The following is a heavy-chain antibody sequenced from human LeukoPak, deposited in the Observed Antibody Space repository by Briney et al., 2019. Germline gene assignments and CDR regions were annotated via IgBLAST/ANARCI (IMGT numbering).Heavy chain of an antibody. CDR2: IYYSGST. V-gene: IGHV4-39*01. CDR3: ASLYDILTGRLDY. J-gene: IGHJ4*02. D-gene: IGHD3-9*01. Sequence: SETLSLTXTVSGGSISSSSYYWGWIRQPPGKGLEWIGSIYYSGSTYYNPSLKSRVTISVDTSKNQFSLKLSSVTAADTAVYYYASLYDILTGRLDYWGQGTLVTVSS. CDR1: GGSISSSSYY.